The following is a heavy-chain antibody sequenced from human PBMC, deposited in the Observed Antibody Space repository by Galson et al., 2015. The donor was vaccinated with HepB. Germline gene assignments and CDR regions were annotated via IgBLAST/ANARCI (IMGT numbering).Heavy chain of an antibody. V-gene: IGHV2-26*01. CDR2: LFSNDEK. J-gene: IGHJ5*02. CDR1: GFSLSNDRMG. Sequence: PALVKPTQTLTLPCTVSGFSLSNDRMGVSWIRQPPGKALEWLAQLFSNDEKSYNTSLKSRLTISKDTSKSQVVLIMTNMDPVDTATYYCARIYVPVPGYWFDPWGQGTLVTVSS. CDR3: ARIYVPVPGYWFDP. D-gene: IGHD1-1*01.